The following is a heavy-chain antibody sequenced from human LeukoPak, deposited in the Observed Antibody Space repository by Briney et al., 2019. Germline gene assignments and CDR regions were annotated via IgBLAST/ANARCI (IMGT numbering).Heavy chain of an antibody. J-gene: IGHJ5*02. V-gene: IGHV3-74*01. CDR2: INSDGSNI. CDR1: GFTLSNYW. CDR3: IRDGLGTSPYDL. Sequence: PGRSLRLSCAASGFTLSNYWMNWVRHVPGKGLVWVSHINSDGSNIRYADSVKGRFTISRDNAKNSLYLQMDSLRPEDTAVYYCIRDGLGTSPYDLWGQGALVTVSS. D-gene: IGHD7-27*01.